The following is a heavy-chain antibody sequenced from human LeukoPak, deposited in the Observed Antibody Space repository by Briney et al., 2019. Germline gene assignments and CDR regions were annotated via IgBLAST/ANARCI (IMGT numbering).Heavy chain of an antibody. CDR3: ARASYSYDINGWVPFDY. CDR2: IYYSGST. D-gene: IGHD3-22*01. V-gene: IGHV4-59*01. Sequence: SETLSLTCTVSGGSISSYYWSWIRQPPGKGLEWIGYIYYSGSTNYNPSLKSRVTISVDTSKNQLSLKLSSVTAADTAVYYCARASYSYDINGWVPFDYWGQGTLVTVSS. J-gene: IGHJ4*02. CDR1: GGSISSYY.